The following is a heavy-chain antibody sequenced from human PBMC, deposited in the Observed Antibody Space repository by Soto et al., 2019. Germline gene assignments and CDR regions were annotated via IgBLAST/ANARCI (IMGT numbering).Heavy chain of an antibody. Sequence: SETLSLTCAVYGGSFSGYYWSWIRQPPGKGLEWIGELNHSGSTNYNPSLKSRLTISVDTSKNPFSLKLSSVTAADTAVYYCARNKVGATGRGYYYYGMDVWGQGTTVTVSS. CDR2: LNHSGST. J-gene: IGHJ6*02. D-gene: IGHD1-26*01. V-gene: IGHV4-34*01. CDR3: ARNKVGATGRGYYYYGMDV. CDR1: GGSFSGYY.